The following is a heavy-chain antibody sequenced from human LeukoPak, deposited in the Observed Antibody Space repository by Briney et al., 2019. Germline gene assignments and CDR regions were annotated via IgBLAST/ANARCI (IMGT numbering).Heavy chain of an antibody. J-gene: IGHJ4*02. CDR2: ISGSGGST. V-gene: IGHV3-23*01. D-gene: IGHD6-19*01. Sequence: PGGSLRLSCAASGFTFSSYAMSRVRQAPGKGLEWVSAISGSGGSTYYADSVKGRFTISRDNSKNTLYLQMNSLRAEDTAVYYCAKVVLGGWYFDYWGQGTLVTVSS. CDR3: AKVVLGGWYFDY. CDR1: GFTFSSYA.